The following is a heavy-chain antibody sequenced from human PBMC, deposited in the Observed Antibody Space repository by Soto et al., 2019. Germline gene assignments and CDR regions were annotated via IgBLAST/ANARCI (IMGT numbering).Heavy chain of an antibody. J-gene: IGHJ6*01. Sequence: VAGGSIGDGGDYWIWIKQHPGKGLEWIGYIYYSGSTYYNPSLKSRVTISVDTSKNQFSLKLSSVTAADTAVYYCARDRDGIDYCRYVSDVLVQRTSV. CDR3: ARDRDGIDYCRYVSDV. CDR2: IYYSGST. V-gene: IGHV4-31*02. CDR1: GGSIGDGGDY. D-gene: IGHD3-16*01.